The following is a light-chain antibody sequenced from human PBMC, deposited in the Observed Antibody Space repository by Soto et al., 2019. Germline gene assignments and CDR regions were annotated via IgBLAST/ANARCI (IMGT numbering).Light chain of an antibody. CDR2: DTS. V-gene: IGLV7-46*01. J-gene: IGLJ2*01. Sequence: QAVLTQEPSLTVSPGGTVTLTCDSSTGAVTSSHYPHRFQQMPGQAPRTLIYDTSNKHSWTPARFSGALLGGKAALTLSGAQAGDEAEYYCLLVCSGARVFGGGTKLTVL. CDR3: LLVCSGARV. CDR1: TGAVTSSHY.